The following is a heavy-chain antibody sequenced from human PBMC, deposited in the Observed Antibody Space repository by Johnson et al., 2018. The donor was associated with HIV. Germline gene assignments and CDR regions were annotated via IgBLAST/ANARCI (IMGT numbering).Heavy chain of an antibody. CDR1: GFTVSSNY. D-gene: IGHD3-22*01. CDR2: IYSGGST. CDR3: ASKIVVVPGGVGTFDI. J-gene: IGHJ3*02. V-gene: IGHV3-53*01. Sequence: MQLVESGGGVVQPGGSLRLSCAASGFTVSSNYMTWVRQAPGKGLEWVSVIYSGGSTYYADSVKGRFTISRDNSKNTLYLQMNSLRAEDTAVYYCASKIVVVPGGVGTFDIWGQGTMVTVSS.